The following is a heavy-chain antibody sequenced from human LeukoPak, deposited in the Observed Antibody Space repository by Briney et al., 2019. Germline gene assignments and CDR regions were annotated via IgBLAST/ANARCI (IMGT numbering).Heavy chain of an antibody. CDR1: GGAFSSYA. D-gene: IGHD3-10*01. CDR3: ARVGITMHHYYYGMDV. J-gene: IGHJ6*02. V-gene: IGHV1-69*04. Sequence: ASVKVSFKASGGAFSSYAIGWVRQGPGQGLELMGKIIPILGIAYYEQKFQGRVTITADKSTSTAYMELSSLRSEDTAVYYCARVGITMHHYYYGMDVWGQGTTVTVSS. CDR2: IIPILGIA.